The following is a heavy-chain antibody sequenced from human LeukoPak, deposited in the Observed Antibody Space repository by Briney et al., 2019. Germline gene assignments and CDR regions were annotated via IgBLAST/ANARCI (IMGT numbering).Heavy chain of an antibody. V-gene: IGHV4-59*01. Sequence: SETLSLTCTVSGGSISSYYWSWIRQPPGKGLEWIGYTYYSGSTNYNPSLKSRVTISVDTSKNQFSLKLSSVTAADTAVYYCARDQRWFDPWGQGTLVTVSS. CDR3: ARDQRWFDP. CDR2: TYYSGST. CDR1: GGSISSYY. J-gene: IGHJ5*02.